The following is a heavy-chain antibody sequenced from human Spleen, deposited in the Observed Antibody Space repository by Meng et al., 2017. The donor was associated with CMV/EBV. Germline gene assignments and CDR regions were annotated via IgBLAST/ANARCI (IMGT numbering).Heavy chain of an antibody. CDR1: GGTFSSYA. CDR3: ASLHFGPKDSFDS. D-gene: IGHD3/OR15-3a*01. Sequence: ASVKVSCKASGGTFSSYAISWVRQAPGQGLEWMGIINPSGGSTSYAQKFQGRVTMTRDTSTSTVYMELSGLRSEDTAVYYCASLHFGPKDSFDSWGQGTLVTVSS. V-gene: IGHV1-46*01. J-gene: IGHJ4*02. CDR2: INPSGGST.